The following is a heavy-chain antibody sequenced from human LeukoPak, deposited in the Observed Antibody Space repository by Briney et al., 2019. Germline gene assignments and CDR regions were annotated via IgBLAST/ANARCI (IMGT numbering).Heavy chain of an antibody. CDR2: IIPIFGTA. D-gene: IGHD4-11*01. Sequence: SVKVSCKASGGIFSSYAISWVRQAPGQGLEWMGGIIPIFGTANYAQKFQGRVTITTDESTSTAYMELSSLRSEDTAVYYCARDRPGNYGLDYWGQGTLVTVSS. CDR1: GGIFSSYA. J-gene: IGHJ4*02. CDR3: ARDRPGNYGLDY. V-gene: IGHV1-69*05.